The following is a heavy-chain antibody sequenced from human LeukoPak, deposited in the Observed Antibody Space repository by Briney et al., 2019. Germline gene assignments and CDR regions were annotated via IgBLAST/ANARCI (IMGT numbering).Heavy chain of an antibody. CDR3: AKDRRDSSASASDAFDI. CDR1: GFTFSNYG. V-gene: IGHV3-33*06. D-gene: IGHD6-6*01. Sequence: GRSLRLSCAASGFTFSNYGLHWVRQAPGKGLEWVAVIWPDGTNKYYAGSVKGRFTISRDDSKNTLYLQMNSLRAEDTAVYYCAKDRRDSSASASDAFDIWGQGTMVTVSS. CDR2: IWPDGTNK. J-gene: IGHJ3*02.